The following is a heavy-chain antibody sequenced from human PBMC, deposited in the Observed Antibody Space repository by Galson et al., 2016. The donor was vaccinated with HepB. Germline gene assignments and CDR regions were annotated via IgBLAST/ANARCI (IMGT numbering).Heavy chain of an antibody. CDR2: IDSSGST. CDR3: ARASGWLVDY. D-gene: IGHD2-21*01. CDR1: GGSVISGGYF. V-gene: IGHV4-31*03. Sequence: TLSLTCSVSGGSVISGGYFWTWIRHHPDKGLAWIGYIDSSGSTHYNPSLQTRVAISADPSKNQFSLKLVSLTAADAALYYCARASGWLVDYWGRGALVTVSS. J-gene: IGHJ4*02.